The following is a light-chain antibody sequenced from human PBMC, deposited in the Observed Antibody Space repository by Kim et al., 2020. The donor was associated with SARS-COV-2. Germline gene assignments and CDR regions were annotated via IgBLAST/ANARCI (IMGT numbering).Light chain of an antibody. CDR2: GDT. Sequence: RVTIACTGSSSNIGAGYDVHWYQQVPGKAPKLLIDGDTNRPSGVPARLFGSKSGTSASLAITGLQAEDEADYYCQSYDSSLGAWVFGGGTQLTVL. J-gene: IGLJ3*02. V-gene: IGLV1-40*01. CDR3: QSYDSSLGAWV. CDR1: SSNIGAGYD.